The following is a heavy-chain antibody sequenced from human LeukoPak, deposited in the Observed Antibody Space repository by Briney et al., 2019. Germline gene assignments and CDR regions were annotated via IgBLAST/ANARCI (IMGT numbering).Heavy chain of an antibody. CDR2: IIPIFGTA. CDR3: ARLWDYSSGYNDY. Sequence: SVKVSCRASGGTFSSYAISWVRQAPGQGLEWMGGIIPIFGTANYAQKFQGRVTITTDESTSTAYMELSSLRSEDTAVYYCARLWDYSSGYNDYWGQGTLVTVSS. D-gene: IGHD3-22*01. V-gene: IGHV1-69*05. CDR1: GGTFSSYA. J-gene: IGHJ4*02.